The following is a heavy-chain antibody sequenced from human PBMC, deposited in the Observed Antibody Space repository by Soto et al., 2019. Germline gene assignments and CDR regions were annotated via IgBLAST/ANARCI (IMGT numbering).Heavy chain of an antibody. CDR2: ISSRGDTI. CDR3: APHPTGLDV. J-gene: IGHJ6*02. V-gene: IGHV3-48*03. CDR1: GFTFSSYE. D-gene: IGHD4-17*01. Sequence: EVQLVQSGGALVQPGGSLRLSCEASGFTFSSYEMNWVRQAPGKGLEWISYISSRGDTIYYADSVRGRFTVSSDNANNSLYLQINCLXXXXXXXXXCAPHPTGLDVWGQGTTV.